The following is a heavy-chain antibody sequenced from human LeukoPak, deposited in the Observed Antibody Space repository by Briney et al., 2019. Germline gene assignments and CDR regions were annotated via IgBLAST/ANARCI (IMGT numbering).Heavy chain of an antibody. D-gene: IGHD2-15*01. V-gene: IGHV3-48*04. CDR1: GFTFSSYS. CDR3: ARGGPHLIVVVVAATSYFLH. Sequence: GGSLRLSCAASGFTFSSYSMNWVRQAPGKGLEWVSSISSSGSTIYYADSVKGRFTISRDNAKNSLYLQMNSLRAEDTAVYYCARGGPHLIVVVVAATSYFLHWGQGTLVTVSS. CDR2: ISSSGSTI. J-gene: IGHJ1*01.